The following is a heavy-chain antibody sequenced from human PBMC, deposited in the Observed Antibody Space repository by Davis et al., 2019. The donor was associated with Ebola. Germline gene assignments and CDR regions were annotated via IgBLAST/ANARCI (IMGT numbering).Heavy chain of an antibody. Sequence: PGGSLRLSCAASGFTFSTYGMHWVRQAPGKGLEWVAVISSDGSMKYFTDSVKGRFTISRDNSKNTVYLQMNSLRAEDTAVYYCAKDAATVVVLAALDYWGQGTLVTVSS. CDR1: GFTFSTYG. V-gene: IGHV3-30*18. J-gene: IGHJ4*02. D-gene: IGHD2-15*01. CDR3: AKDAATVVVLAALDY. CDR2: ISSDGSMK.